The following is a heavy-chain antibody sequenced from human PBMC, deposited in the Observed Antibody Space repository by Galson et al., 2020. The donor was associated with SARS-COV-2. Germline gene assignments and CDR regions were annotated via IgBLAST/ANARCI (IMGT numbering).Heavy chain of an antibody. CDR2: MYSTGST. D-gene: IGHD1-7*01. CDR3: AREAPGLWLELSYFDY. CDR1: GASISRDY. J-gene: IGHJ4*02. V-gene: IGHV4-4*07. Sequence: SETLSLTCSVSGASISRDYWSWIRQPAGKGLEWIGRMYSTGSTNYNASLKSRVTMSADTSKNQFSLKLSSVTAADTAIYCCAREAPGLWLELSYFDYWGQGMLVTVSS.